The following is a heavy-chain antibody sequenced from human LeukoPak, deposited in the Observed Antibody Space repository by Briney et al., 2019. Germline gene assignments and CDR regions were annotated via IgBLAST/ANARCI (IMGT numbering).Heavy chain of an antibody. D-gene: IGHD1-1*01. V-gene: IGHV4-61*02. J-gene: IGHJ6*03. CDR2: IYTSGST. CDR3: AREESDWTSLGYFYHYMDV. Sequence: SETLSLTCTVSGGSINSGTYYWTWIRQPAGKGLEWIGRIYTSGSTNYKPSLKSRVTISVDASKNQFSLKLGSVTAADTAVYYCAREESDWTSLGYFYHYMDVWGKGTTVTISS. CDR1: GGSINSGTYY.